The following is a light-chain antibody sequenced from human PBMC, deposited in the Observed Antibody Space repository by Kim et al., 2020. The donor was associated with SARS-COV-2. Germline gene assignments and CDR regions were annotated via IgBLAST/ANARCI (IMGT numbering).Light chain of an antibody. J-gene: IGLJ1*01. Sequence: GQSTTISCAGTSIDVGAYKYVSWYQQHPGKAPKLLIYDVGDRPSGVSNRFSGSKSGNTASLTISGLQAEDEADYYCTSYTSSSTYVFGTGTKVTVL. CDR3: TSYTSSSTYV. V-gene: IGLV2-14*03. CDR1: SIDVGAYKY. CDR2: DVG.